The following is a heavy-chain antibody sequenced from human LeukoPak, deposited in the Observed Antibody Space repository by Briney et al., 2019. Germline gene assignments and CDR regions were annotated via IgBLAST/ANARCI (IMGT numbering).Heavy chain of an antibody. Sequence: SETLSLTCAVYGVSFSGYYWSWIRQPPGKGLEWIGEINHSGSTNYNPSLKSRVTISVDTSKNLFSLKLSSVTAADTAVYYCARAGLNLLYRRTYYFDYWGQGTLVTVSS. J-gene: IGHJ4*02. V-gene: IGHV4-34*01. D-gene: IGHD2-2*02. CDR2: INHSGST. CDR1: GVSFSGYY. CDR3: ARAGLNLLYRRTYYFDY.